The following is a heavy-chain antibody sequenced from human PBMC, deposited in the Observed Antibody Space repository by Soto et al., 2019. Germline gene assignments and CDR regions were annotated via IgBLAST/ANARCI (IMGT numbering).Heavy chain of an antibody. CDR2: LSYTGST. D-gene: IGHD2-8*02. CDR3: ARFAKEANPKVEPWYSFDF. Sequence: QVVLQESGPQLVKPSQPLSLPCTVSGGPVRDAYSYWTGIRQPPWRGLEWMASLSYTGSTYYNPALRNRATISVAESSNHLSLRLSSVTAADTAVYYCARFAKEANPKVEPWYSFDFWGQGTLVTVSS. J-gene: IGHJ4*02. CDR1: GGPVRDAYSY. V-gene: IGHV4-30-4*01.